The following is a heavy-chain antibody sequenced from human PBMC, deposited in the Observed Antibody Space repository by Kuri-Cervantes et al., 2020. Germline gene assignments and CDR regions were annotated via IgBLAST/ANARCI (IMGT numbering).Heavy chain of an antibody. CDR3: ARDFYRGRDH. CDR2: ISWNSGSI. Sequence: LSLTCAASGFTFSSYAMSWVRQAPGKGLEWVSGISWNSGSIGYADSVKGRFTISRDNAKNSLYLQMDSLRAEDTALYYCARDFYRGRDHWGQGTLVTVSS. CDR1: GFTFSSYA. D-gene: IGHD2/OR15-2a*01. J-gene: IGHJ4*02. V-gene: IGHV3-9*01.